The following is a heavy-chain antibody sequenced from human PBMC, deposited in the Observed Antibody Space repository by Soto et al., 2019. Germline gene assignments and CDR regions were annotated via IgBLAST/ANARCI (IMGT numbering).Heavy chain of an antibody. J-gene: IGHJ6*02. CDR2: IKQDGSEK. CDR1: GFTFSSYW. D-gene: IGHD6-6*01. CDR3: ARDRVGYSSSHYGMDV. V-gene: IGHV3-7*01. Sequence: PGGSLRLSCAASGFTFSSYWMSWVRQAPGKGLEWVANIKQDGSEKYYVDSVKGRFTISRDNAKNSLYLQMNSLRAEDTAVYYCARDRVGYSSSHYGMDVWGQGTTVTVS.